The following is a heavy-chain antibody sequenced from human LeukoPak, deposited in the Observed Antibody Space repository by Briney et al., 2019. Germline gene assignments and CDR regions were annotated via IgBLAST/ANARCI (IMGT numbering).Heavy chain of an antibody. Sequence: ASVKVSCKASGYTFTSYGISWVRQAPGQGLEWMGWISAYNGNTSYAQKLQGRVTMTTDTSTSTAYMKLRSLRSDDTAVYYCARARRAMTTVRYYYMDVWGKGTTVTVSS. D-gene: IGHD4-11*01. CDR3: ARARRAMTTVRYYYMDV. J-gene: IGHJ6*03. V-gene: IGHV1-18*01. CDR1: GYTFTSYG. CDR2: ISAYNGNT.